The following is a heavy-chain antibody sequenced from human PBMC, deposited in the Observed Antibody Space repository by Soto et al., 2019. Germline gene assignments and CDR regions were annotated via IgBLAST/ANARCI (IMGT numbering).Heavy chain of an antibody. CDR2: IYWDDVK. Sequence: SGPTLVKPTQTLTLTCTFSGFSLSTSGVGVGWIRQPPGKALEWLALIYWDDVKRYSPSLKSRLTITKDTSKNQVVLTMTNMDPVDTATYYCAHRGYYDSSGYYFDFWGQGTLVTVSS. CDR1: GFSLSTSGVG. J-gene: IGHJ4*02. D-gene: IGHD3-22*01. V-gene: IGHV2-5*02. CDR3: AHRGYYDSSGYYFDF.